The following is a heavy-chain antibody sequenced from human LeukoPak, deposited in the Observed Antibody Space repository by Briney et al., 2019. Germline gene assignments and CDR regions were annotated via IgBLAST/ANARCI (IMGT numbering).Heavy chain of an antibody. Sequence: GGSLRLSCAASGFTFSSYSMNWVRQAPGKGLEWVSYISSSSSTIYYADSVKGRFTISRDNAKNSLYLQMNSLRAEDTAVYYCARGADYYGSGSYYWGQGTLVTVSS. J-gene: IGHJ4*02. CDR2: ISSSSSTI. D-gene: IGHD3-10*01. V-gene: IGHV3-48*04. CDR1: GFTFSSYS. CDR3: ARGADYYGSGSYY.